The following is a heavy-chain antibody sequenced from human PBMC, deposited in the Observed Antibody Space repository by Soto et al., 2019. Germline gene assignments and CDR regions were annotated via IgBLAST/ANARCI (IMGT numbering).Heavy chain of an antibody. J-gene: IGHJ6*02. V-gene: IGHV3-53*01. CDR2: IYSGGST. D-gene: IGHD6-6*01. Sequence: PGGSLRLSCAASGFTVSSNYMSWVRQAPGKGLEWVSVIYSGGSTYYADSVKGRFTISRDNSKNTLYLQMNSLRAEDTAVYYCARGRIAARPRFFGGMDVWGQGTTVTVSS. CDR1: GFTVSSNY. CDR3: ARGRIAARPRFFGGMDV.